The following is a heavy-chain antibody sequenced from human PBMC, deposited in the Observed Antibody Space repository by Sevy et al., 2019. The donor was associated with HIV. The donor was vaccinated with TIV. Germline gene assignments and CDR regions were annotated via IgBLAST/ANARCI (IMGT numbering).Heavy chain of an antibody. CDR1: GGSISAYY. V-gene: IGHV4-59*01. Sequence: SETLSLTCTVFGGSISAYYWSWIRQSPGKGLEYIGYIYYTGSTYYNPSLKSRVTISIDTSKNQFSLRLTSATAADTAMYYCARAPPVRSGDDSLNWFDPWGQGTLVTVSS. CDR2: IYYTGST. J-gene: IGHJ5*02. D-gene: IGHD5-12*01. CDR3: ARAPPVRSGDDSLNWFDP.